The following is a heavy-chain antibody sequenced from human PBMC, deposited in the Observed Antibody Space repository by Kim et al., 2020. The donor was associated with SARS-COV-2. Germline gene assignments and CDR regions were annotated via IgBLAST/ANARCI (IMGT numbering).Heavy chain of an antibody. Sequence: HPSLKSRVTLSGDTSKNQFSLNMRSVTAADTAVYYCACNVGSTPDYYFDYWGRGALVTVSS. J-gene: IGHJ4*02. V-gene: IGHV4-39*07. CDR3: ACNVGSTPDYYFDY. D-gene: IGHD1-26*01.